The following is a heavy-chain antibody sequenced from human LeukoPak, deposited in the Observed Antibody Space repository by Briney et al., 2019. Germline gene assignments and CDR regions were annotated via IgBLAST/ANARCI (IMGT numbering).Heavy chain of an antibody. D-gene: IGHD2-2*01. CDR1: GYTFTGYY. CDR2: INPNSGGK. CDR3: ARGLGYCSSTSCYAGETTVNTFDY. Sequence: ASVTVSCKASGYTFTGYYMHWVRQAPGQGLEWMGWINPNSGGKNYAQRFQGRVTMTRDTSISTAYMELSRLRSDDTAVYYCARGLGYCSSTSCYAGETTVNTFDYWGQGTLVSVSS. V-gene: IGHV1-2*02. J-gene: IGHJ4*02.